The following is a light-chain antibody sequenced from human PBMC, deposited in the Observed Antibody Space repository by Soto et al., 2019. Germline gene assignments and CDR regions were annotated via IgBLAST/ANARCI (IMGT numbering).Light chain of an antibody. Sequence: DIQFNQSPSSLSASVGDRVTITCRAIQSIYDSLHWYQHKPGQAPTVLIYAASSLQNGVPAIFGGRGSGTDFTLTISNLQPEDCAIYYCQQSFSIPLTLGVGPKGEIK. J-gene: IGKJ4*01. V-gene: IGKV1-39*01. CDR3: QQSFSIPLT. CDR2: AAS. CDR1: QSIYDS.